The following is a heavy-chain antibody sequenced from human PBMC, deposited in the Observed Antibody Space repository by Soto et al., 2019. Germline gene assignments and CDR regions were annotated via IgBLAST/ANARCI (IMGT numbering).Heavy chain of an antibody. CDR1: GFTFSSYW. CDR2: INSDRSST. V-gene: IGHV3-74*01. J-gene: IGHJ3*02. D-gene: IGHD3-22*01. CDR3: ARGGDYYDSSGYYSAAFDI. Sequence: EVQLVESGGGLVQPGGSLRLSCAASGFTFSSYWMHWVRQAPGKGLVWVSRINSDRSSTSYADSVKGRFTISRDNAKNTLYLQMNSLRAEDTAVYYCARGGDYYDSSGYYSAAFDIWGQGTMVTVSS.